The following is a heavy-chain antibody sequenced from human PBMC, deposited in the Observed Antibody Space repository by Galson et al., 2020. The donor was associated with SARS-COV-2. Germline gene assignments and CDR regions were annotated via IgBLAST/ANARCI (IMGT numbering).Heavy chain of an antibody. D-gene: IGHD3-22*01. CDR1: GFSLNTAGEG. Sequence: SGPTLVKPTQTLTLTCTFSGFSLNTAGEGVGWIRQPQGKALEWLAFIYWNDEKRYSPSLKSSLTISKDTSKNQVVLTMTNIDPVDTATYYCALGTGIFYYDSSGYLWYFDYWGQGALVTVSS. J-gene: IGHJ4*02. CDR2: IYWNDEK. V-gene: IGHV2-5*01. CDR3: ALGTGIFYYDSSGYLWYFDY.